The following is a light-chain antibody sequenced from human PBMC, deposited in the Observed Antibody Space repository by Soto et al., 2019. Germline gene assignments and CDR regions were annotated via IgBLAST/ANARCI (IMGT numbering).Light chain of an antibody. CDR3: QQYGSSPIT. CDR2: DAS. J-gene: IGKJ5*01. Sequence: EIVLTQSPATLSLSPGERATLSCGASQSVSSSYLAWYQQKPGLAPRLLIYDASRRATGSPDRFSGSGSGPEFTLTISRLEPEDFAVNYCQQYGSSPITFGQGTRLEIK. CDR1: QSVSSSY. V-gene: IGKV3D-20*01.